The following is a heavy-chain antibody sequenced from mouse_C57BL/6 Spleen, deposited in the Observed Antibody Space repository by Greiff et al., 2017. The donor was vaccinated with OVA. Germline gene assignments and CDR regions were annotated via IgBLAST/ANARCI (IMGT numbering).Heavy chain of an antibody. CDR2: IDPSDSYT. D-gene: IGHD2-5*01. CDR3: ARDSKAWFAY. J-gene: IGHJ3*01. Sequence: QVQLKQPGAELVMPGASVKLSCKASGYTFTSYWMHWVKQRPGQGLEWIGEIDPSDSYTNYNQKFKGKSTLTVDKSSSTAYMQLSSLTSEDSAVYYCARDSKAWFAYWGQGTLVTVSA. V-gene: IGHV1-69*01. CDR1: GYTFTSYW.